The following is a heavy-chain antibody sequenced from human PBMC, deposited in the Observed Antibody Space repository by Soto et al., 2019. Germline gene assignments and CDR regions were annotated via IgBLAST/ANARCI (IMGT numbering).Heavy chain of an antibody. CDR1: GGSISSSSYY. D-gene: IGHD3-22*01. Sequence: QLQLQESGPGLVKPSETLSLTCTVSGGSISSSSYYWGWIRQPPGKGLEWIGSIYYSGSTYYNPSLKSRVTISVDTSKNQFSLKLSSVTAADTAVYYCARLGSPPPSYYYDSSGYWFDYWGQGTLVTVSS. CDR2: IYYSGST. CDR3: ARLGSPPPSYYYDSSGYWFDY. J-gene: IGHJ4*02. V-gene: IGHV4-39*01.